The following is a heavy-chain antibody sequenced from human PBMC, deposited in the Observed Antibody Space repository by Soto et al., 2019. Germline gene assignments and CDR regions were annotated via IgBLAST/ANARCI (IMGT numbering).Heavy chain of an antibody. CDR2: MSGRGGRG. D-gene: IGHD5-12*01. J-gene: IGHJ4*02. CDR1: GFIFYDYA. CDR3: AKPSHEGGYMGSFDF. Sequence: PGGSLRLSCATSGFIFYDYAINWVRQVPGKGLEWVSGMSGRGGRGFYAESLKGRFTMSRDNSKSTAYLQMTNLGVEDTAIYYCAKPSHEGGYMGSFDFWGQGALVTVSS. V-gene: IGHV3-23*01.